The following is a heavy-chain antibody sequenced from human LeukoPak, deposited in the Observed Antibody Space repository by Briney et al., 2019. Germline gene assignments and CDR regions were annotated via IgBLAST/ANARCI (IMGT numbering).Heavy chain of an antibody. D-gene: IGHD3-10*01. V-gene: IGHV3-7*01. J-gene: IGHJ4*02. CDR1: GFIFSTSW. CDR2: INLDGSEK. CDR3: ARSLTMVRAYDY. Sequence: GGSLRLSCTASGFIFSTSWMTWVRQAPGKGLEWVANINLDGSEKCYVDSVKGRFTISRDNAKNSLYLQMNSLRAEDTAVYYCARSLTMVRAYDYWGQGTLVTVSS.